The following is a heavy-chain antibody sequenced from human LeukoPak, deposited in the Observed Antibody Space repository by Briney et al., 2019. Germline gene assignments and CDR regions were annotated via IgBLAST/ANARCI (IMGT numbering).Heavy chain of an antibody. CDR1: GFSFSSYA. CDR2: ISFDGSNK. V-gene: IGHV3-30-3*01. J-gene: IGHJ4*02. Sequence: GGSLRLSCAASGFSFSSYAMHWVRQAPGKGLEWVAVISFDGSNKYYADSVKGRFTISRDSPKNTLYLQMNSLRAEDTALYYCAREKDNYADFWGQGTLVTVSS. CDR3: AREKDNYADF.